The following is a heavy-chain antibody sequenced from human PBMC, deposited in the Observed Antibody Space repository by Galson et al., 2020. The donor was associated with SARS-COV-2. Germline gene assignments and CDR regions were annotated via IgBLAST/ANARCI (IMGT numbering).Heavy chain of an antibody. CDR3: AKDRNIVATNFDS. Sequence: QAGGSLRLSCAAAGFTFSNHAMSWVRQAPGEGLEWVSGISGTGNSKFYADSVRDRFTISRDNSKNTVSLQMNSLRAEDTAVYYCAKDRNIVATNFDSWGQGILVTVSS. CDR1: GFTFSNHA. J-gene: IGHJ4*02. V-gene: IGHV3-23*01. CDR2: ISGTGNSK. D-gene: IGHD5-12*01.